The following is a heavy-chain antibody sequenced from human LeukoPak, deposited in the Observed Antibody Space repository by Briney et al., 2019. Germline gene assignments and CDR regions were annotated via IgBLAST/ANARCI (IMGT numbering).Heavy chain of an antibody. V-gene: IGHV4-61*02. Sequence: PSETLSLTCTVSGGSISSGSYYWSWIRQPAGKGLEWIGRIYTSGSTNYNPSLKSRVTISVDTSKNQFSLKLSSVTAADTAVYYCARGKQLVLFDYWGQGTLVTVSS. CDR2: IYTSGST. D-gene: IGHD6-6*01. CDR1: GGSISSGSYY. J-gene: IGHJ4*02. CDR3: ARGKQLVLFDY.